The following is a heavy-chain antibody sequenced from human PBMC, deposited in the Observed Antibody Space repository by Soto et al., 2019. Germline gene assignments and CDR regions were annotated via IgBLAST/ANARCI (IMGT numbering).Heavy chain of an antibody. CDR1: GHTFTSYD. CDR2: MNPNSGNT. CDR3: ARGEGDIVLVPAAIHYYGMDV. V-gene: IGHV1-8*01. J-gene: IGHJ6*02. D-gene: IGHD2-2*01. Sequence: QVQLVQSGAEVKKPGASVKVSCKASGHTFTSYDINWVRQATGQGLEWMGWMNPNSGNTGYAQKFQGRVTMTRNTSISTAYMELSSLRSEDTAVYYCARGEGDIVLVPAAIHYYGMDVWGQGTTVTVSS.